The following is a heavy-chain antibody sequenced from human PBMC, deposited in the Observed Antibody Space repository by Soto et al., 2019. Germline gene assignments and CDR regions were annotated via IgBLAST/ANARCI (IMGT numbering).Heavy chain of an antibody. V-gene: IGHV1-2*04. CDR1: GYTFTGYY. CDR2: INPNSGGT. J-gene: IGHJ6*02. Sequence: ASVKVSCKASGYTFTGYYMHWVRQAPGQGLEWMGWINPNSGGTNYAQKFQGWVAMTRDTSISTAYMELSRLRSDDTAVYYCARSSAAGNYYYGMDVWGQGTTVTVSS. D-gene: IGHD6-13*01. CDR3: ARSSAAGNYYYGMDV.